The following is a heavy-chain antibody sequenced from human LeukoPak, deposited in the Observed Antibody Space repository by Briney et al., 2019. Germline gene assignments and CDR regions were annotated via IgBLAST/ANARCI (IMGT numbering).Heavy chain of an antibody. V-gene: IGHV3-21*01. D-gene: IGHD3-10*01. CDR1: GFTFSSYS. J-gene: IGHJ4*02. CDR2: ISSSSSYI. CDR3: ARVLWFGEYYFDY. Sequence: GGSLRLSCAGSGFTFSSYSMNWVRQAPGKGLEWVSSISSSSSYIYYADSVKGRFTISGDNAKNSLYLQMNSLRAEDTAVYYCARVLWFGEYYFDYWGQGTLVTVSS.